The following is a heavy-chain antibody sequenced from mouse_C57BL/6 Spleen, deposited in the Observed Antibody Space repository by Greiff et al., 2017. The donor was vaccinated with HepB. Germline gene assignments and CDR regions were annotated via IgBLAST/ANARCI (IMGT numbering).Heavy chain of an antibody. Sequence: QVQLKQPGAELVKPGASVKVSCKASGYTFTSYWMHWVKQRPGQGLEWIGRIHPSDSDTNYNQKFKGKATLTVDKSSSTAYMQLSSLTSEDSAVYYCAIEYYGSSYVPYWGQGTLVTVSA. CDR1: GYTFTSYW. J-gene: IGHJ3*01. D-gene: IGHD1-1*01. V-gene: IGHV1-74*01. CDR2: IHPSDSDT. CDR3: AIEYYGSSYVPY.